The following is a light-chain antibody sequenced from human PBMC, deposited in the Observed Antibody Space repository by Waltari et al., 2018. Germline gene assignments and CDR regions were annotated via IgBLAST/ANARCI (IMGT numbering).Light chain of an antibody. CDR1: SSDVDAYNY. J-gene: IGLJ2*01. CDR2: DVN. CDR3: SSFTSRRTLV. Sequence: QSALTQPASVSGSPGQSITISCTGTSSDVDAYNYVSWYQQHPGKVPKVMIYDVNKRPSWVSNRFSGSKSCNAASRTISGLQSEDEADYYCSSFTSRRTLVFGGGTKLTVL. V-gene: IGLV2-14*01.